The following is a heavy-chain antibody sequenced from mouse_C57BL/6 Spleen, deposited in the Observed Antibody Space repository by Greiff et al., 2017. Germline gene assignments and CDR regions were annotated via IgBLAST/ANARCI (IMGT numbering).Heavy chain of an antibody. CDR2: IWGVGST. D-gene: IGHD2-2*01. CDR1: GFSLTSSG. V-gene: IGHV2-6*01. Sequence: VQRVESGPGLVAPSQSLSITCPVSGFSLTSSGVDWVRQSPGKGLEWLGVIWGVGSTNYNSALKSRLSISKDNSTSQVFLKMNSRQTSDTAMYYCASVRGYPSWFAYWGQGTLVTVSA. J-gene: IGHJ3*01. CDR3: ASVRGYPSWFAY.